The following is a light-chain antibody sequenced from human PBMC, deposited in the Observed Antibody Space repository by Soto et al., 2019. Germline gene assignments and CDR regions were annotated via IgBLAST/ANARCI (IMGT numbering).Light chain of an antibody. CDR2: DVS. J-gene: IGLJ1*01. Sequence: QSALTQSASVSGSPGQSITISCTGTSSDVGAYNYLSWYQQHPGKAPKLIIYDVSNRPSGVSNRFSGSKSGNTASLTISALQAEDEADYYCSSFTSSSTRVFGTGTKVTVL. CDR3: SSFTSSSTRV. CDR1: SSDVGAYNY. V-gene: IGLV2-14*01.